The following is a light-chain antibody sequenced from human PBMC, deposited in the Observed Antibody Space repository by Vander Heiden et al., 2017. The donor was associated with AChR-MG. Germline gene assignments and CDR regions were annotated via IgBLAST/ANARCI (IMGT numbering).Light chain of an antibody. CDR1: SGSVSNAYY. CDR2: NIN. Sequence: QTVVTQEPSVSVSPGGTVTLTCGLTSGSVSNAYYPSWYQQTPGQAPRTLIYNINIRSSGVPDRFSGSILGNKAALTITGAQADDESDYFCLLYMSGGVSVFGGGTKLTVL. V-gene: IGLV8-61*01. J-gene: IGLJ2*01. CDR3: LLYMSGGVSV.